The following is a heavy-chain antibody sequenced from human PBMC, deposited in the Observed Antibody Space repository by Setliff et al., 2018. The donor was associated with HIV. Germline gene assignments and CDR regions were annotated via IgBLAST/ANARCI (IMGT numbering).Heavy chain of an antibody. CDR1: RSTFNSHT. CDR3: VRGVQSPPHYSYYYMDV. V-gene: IGHV1-69*02. J-gene: IGHJ6*03. Sequence: SVKVSCKASRSTFNSHTINWVRQAPGQGLDWMGRIIPILGVANYAHRFQGKVTITADKSTSTAYMELTSLRFDDTVMYYCVRGVQSPPHYSYYYMDVWGEGTMVTVSS. D-gene: IGHD3-3*01. CDR2: IIPILGVA.